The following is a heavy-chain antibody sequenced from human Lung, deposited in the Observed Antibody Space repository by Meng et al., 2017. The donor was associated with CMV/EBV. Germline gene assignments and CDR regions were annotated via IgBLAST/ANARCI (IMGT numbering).Heavy chain of an antibody. V-gene: IGHV1-69*10. CDR3: AVWRGAPATAPFWSGPFDN. J-gene: IGHJ4*02. Sequence: SVXVSXXSSGDTFSQHSINWVRQAPGQGLKWMGGIITKVGITDSAQKLQGRVTITADKSTKTAYMDLRSLRPEDTALYYCAVWRGAPATAPFWSGPFDNWGQGTLVTVPS. D-gene: IGHD3-3*01. CDR1: GDTFSQHS. CDR2: IITKVGIT.